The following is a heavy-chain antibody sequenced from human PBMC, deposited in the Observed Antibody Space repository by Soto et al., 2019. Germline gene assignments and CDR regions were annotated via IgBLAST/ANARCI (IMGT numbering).Heavy chain of an antibody. D-gene: IGHD3-3*01. J-gene: IGHJ5*02. V-gene: IGHV1-2*02. CDR2: INPTNGGA. Sequence: QVQLVQSGAEVKKPGASVKVSCKASGYTFTDYYIHWVRQAPGQGLEGMGWINPTNGGADYALKFQGRATITRDTSIRTAYMALINLTSHDRGGYFRGREAVEESGVGASWVDPWGQGTLVTVSS. CDR3: GREAVEESGVGASWVDP. CDR1: GYTFTDYY.